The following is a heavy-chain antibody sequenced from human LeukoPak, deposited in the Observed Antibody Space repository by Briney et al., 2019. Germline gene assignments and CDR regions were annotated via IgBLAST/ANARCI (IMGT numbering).Heavy chain of an antibody. CDR3: ASSERGYSGYDLMGFDY. V-gene: IGHV3-7*02. J-gene: IGHJ4*02. D-gene: IGHD5-12*01. CDR2: IKEDGSEK. Sequence: GGSLRLSCAASGFIFSSSWMSWVRQAPGKGLEWVANIKEDGSEKYYVDSVKGRFTISRDNAKKSVYLQMNSLRVEDTAVYYCASSERGYSGYDLMGFDYWGQGTLVTVSS. CDR1: GFIFSSSW.